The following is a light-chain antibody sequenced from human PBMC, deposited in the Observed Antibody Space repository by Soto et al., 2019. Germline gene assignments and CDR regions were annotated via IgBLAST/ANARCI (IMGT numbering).Light chain of an antibody. V-gene: IGKV3-11*01. J-gene: IGKJ2*01. CDR1: QSVSSY. Sequence: EIVLTQSPATLSLSPGERATLSCRASQSVSSYLAWYQQKPGQAPRLLIYDASNRATGIPARCSGSGSGTDFTITISSLEPEDFAVYYCQQRSNWPPYTFGQGTKLEIK. CDR3: QQRSNWPPYT. CDR2: DAS.